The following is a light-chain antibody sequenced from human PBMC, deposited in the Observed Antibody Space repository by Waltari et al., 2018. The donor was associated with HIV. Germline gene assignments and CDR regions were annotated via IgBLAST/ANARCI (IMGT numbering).Light chain of an antibody. CDR3: QQYGSGYT. CDR1: QRVSSSH. Sequence: EIVLTQSPGTLSLSAGERATLSCRASQRVSSSHLAWYQQKPGQAPRLLIYGTSSRATGIPDRFSGSGSGTDFTLTISRLEPEDFAVYYCQQYGSGYTFGQGTKLEIK. CDR2: GTS. J-gene: IGKJ2*01. V-gene: IGKV3-20*01.